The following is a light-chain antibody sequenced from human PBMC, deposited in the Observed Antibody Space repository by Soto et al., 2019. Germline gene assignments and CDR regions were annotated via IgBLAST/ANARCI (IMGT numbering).Light chain of an antibody. CDR3: CSYAGSSTFVV. CDR1: SSDVGSYNL. CDR2: EGS. Sequence: QSALTQPASVSGSPGQSITISCTGNSSDVGSYNLVSWYQQHPGKAPKLMLYEGSKRPSGVSNRFSGSKSGNTASLTISGLQAEDEADYYCCSYAGSSTFVVFGGGTKATVL. J-gene: IGLJ2*01. V-gene: IGLV2-23*03.